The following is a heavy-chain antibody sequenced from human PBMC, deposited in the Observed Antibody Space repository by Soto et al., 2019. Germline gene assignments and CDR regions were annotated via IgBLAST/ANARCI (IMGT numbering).Heavy chain of an antibody. D-gene: IGHD2-2*01. J-gene: IGHJ6*02. V-gene: IGHV1-3*01. Sequence: ASVKVSCKASGYTFTSYTMHWVRQAPGQRLEWMGWINAGNGNTKYSQKFQGRVTITRDTSASTAYMELSSLRSEDTAVYYCARSIRYCSSTSCYDHYYYYYGMDVWSQGTTVTSP. CDR3: ARSIRYCSSTSCYDHYYYYYGMDV. CDR1: GYTFTSYT. CDR2: INAGNGNT.